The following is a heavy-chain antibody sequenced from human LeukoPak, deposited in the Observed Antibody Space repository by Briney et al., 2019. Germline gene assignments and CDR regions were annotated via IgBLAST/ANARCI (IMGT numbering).Heavy chain of an antibody. CDR2: IGTAGDT. V-gene: IGHV3-13*01. J-gene: IGHJ6*02. CDR1: GLTFSSYD. D-gene: IGHD1-20*01. CDR3: ARVLTGTTYYYGMDV. Sequence: GGSLRLSCAASGLTFSSYDMHWVRQATGKGLEWVSAIGTAGDTYYPGSVKGRFTISRENAKNSLYLQMNSLRAGDTAVYYCARVLTGTTYYYGMDVWGQGTTVTVSS.